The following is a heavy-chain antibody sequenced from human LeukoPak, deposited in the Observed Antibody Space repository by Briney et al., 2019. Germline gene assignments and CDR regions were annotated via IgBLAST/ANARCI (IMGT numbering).Heavy chain of an antibody. Sequence: SETLSLTCTVSSYSISSGYYWGWIRQPPGKGLEWIGSIYNSGSTYYNPSLKSRVTISVDTSKNQFSLKLRSVTAADTAMYYCARAYSSSWYYNWFDPWGQGTLVTVSS. J-gene: IGHJ5*02. CDR1: SYSISSGYY. CDR3: ARAYSSSWYYNWFDP. CDR2: IYNSGST. V-gene: IGHV4-38-2*02. D-gene: IGHD6-13*01.